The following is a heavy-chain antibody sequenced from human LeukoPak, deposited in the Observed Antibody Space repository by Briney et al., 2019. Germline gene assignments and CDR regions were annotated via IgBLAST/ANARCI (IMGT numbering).Heavy chain of an antibody. D-gene: IGHD6-13*01. J-gene: IGHJ4*02. CDR1: GGSISSGGYY. Sequence: SETLSLTCTVSGGSISSGGYYWSWIRQHPGKGLEWIGYIYYSGSTYYNPSPKSRVTISVDTSKNQFSLKLSSVTAADTAVYYCARSRGYSSSWYYFDYWGQGTLVTVSS. CDR2: IYYSGST. CDR3: ARSRGYSSSWYYFDY. V-gene: IGHV4-31*03.